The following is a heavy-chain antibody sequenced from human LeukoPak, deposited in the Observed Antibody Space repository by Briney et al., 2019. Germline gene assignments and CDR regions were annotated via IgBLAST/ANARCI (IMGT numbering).Heavy chain of an antibody. CDR3: ARDGHRMYYYGSSDYRFDY. Sequence: GASVKVSCKASGYTFTAYYIHWVRQAPGQGLEWMGWISAYNGNTHYAQKLQGRVTMTTDTSTSTVHMELGSLRSDDTAVYYCARDGHRMYYYGSSDYRFDYWGQGTLVTVSS. CDR2: ISAYNGNT. CDR1: GYTFTAYY. D-gene: IGHD3-22*01. V-gene: IGHV1-18*04. J-gene: IGHJ4*02.